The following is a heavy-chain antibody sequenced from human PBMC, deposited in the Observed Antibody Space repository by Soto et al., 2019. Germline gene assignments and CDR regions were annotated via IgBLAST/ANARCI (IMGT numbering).Heavy chain of an antibody. J-gene: IGHJ4*02. CDR1: GYSISSGYY. V-gene: IGHV4-38-2*02. Sequence: SETLSLTCAVSGYSISSGYYWGWIRQPPGKGLEWIGSIYHSGSTYYNPSLKSRVTISVDTSKNQFSLKLSSVTAADTAVYYCARDSKAVAGTELIDYWGQGALVTVSS. CDR3: ARDSKAVAGTELIDY. D-gene: IGHD6-19*01. CDR2: IYHSGST.